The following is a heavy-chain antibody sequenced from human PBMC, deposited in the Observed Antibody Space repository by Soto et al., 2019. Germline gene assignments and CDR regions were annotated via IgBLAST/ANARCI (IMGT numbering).Heavy chain of an antibody. CDR1: GGSITNTSYY. V-gene: IGHV4-39*01. Sequence: SETLSLTCTVSGGSITNTSYYWGWIRQPPGKGLEWMGSIYYSGTTYNNPSLKSRVTMSIDMSKNQFSLKLSSVTAADTAVYYCASDRLTKYGEGHLYYFDYWGQGALVTVSS. D-gene: IGHD3-3*01. J-gene: IGHJ4*02. CDR3: ASDRLTKYGEGHLYYFDY. CDR2: IYYSGTT.